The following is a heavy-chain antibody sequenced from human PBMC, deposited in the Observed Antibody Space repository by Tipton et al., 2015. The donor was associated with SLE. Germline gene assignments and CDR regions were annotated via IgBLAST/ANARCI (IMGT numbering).Heavy chain of an antibody. CDR2: ISSSGSTM. J-gene: IGHJ6*03. V-gene: IGHV3-48*03. Sequence: SLRLSCTASRFTFSSYEMNWVRQAPGKGLEWVSYISSSGSTMFYADSVKGRFTISRDNTRNSLYLQMHSLRVEDTAIYYCARGGEGGLRPWPGAMDVWGKGTTVTVSS. CDR1: RFTFSSYE. CDR3: ARGGEGGLRPWPGAMDV. D-gene: IGHD3-16*01.